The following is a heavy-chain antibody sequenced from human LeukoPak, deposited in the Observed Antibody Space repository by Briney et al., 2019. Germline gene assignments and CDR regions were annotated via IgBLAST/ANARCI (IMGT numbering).Heavy chain of an antibody. D-gene: IGHD2-15*01. Sequence: PSETLSLTCVVSGGSVSGYYWGWIRQPPGRGLEWIGYVYYGGSTNYNPSFKSRITISVDTSRNQFSLQLSSVTAADTAVYYCARIHRYCSGGACYVLDNWGQGTLVAVSS. V-gene: IGHV4-59*02. CDR1: GGSVSGYY. CDR2: VYYGGST. CDR3: ARIHRYCSGGACYVLDN. J-gene: IGHJ4*02.